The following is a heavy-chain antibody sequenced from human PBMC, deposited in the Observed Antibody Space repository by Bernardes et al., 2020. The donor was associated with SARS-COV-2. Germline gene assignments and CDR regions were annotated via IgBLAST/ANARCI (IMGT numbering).Heavy chain of an antibody. Sequence: SLSLSCAASGFTFSNYGMHWVRQAPGKGLEWVAIKPTDAYKENYADSVKGRFTISRDNAKNMLYLQMDSLRPEDTAVYYCAKSVAVAGYYLDYWGQGTLVTVAS. D-gene: IGHD6-19*01. CDR1: GFTFSNYG. V-gene: IGHV3-30*18. CDR2: KPTDAYKE. CDR3: AKSVAVAGYYLDY. J-gene: IGHJ4*02.